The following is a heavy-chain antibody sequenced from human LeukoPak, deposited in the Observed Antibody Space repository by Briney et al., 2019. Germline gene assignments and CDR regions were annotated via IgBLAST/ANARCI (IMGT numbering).Heavy chain of an antibody. V-gene: IGHV3-30-3*01. D-gene: IGHD3-22*01. CDR2: ISYDGSNK. CDR1: GFTFSSYA. J-gene: IGHJ4*02. CDR3: ARDDHDKSYYDSSGYCDY. Sequence: GGSLRLSCAASGFTFSSYAMHWVRQAPGKGLEWVAVISYDGSNKYYADSVKGRFTISRDNSKNTLYLQMNSLRAEDTAAYYCARDDHDKSYYDSSGYCDYWGQGTLVTVSS.